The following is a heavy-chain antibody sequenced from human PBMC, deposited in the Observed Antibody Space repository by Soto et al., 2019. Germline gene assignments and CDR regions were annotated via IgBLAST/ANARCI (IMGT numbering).Heavy chain of an antibody. Sequence: SETLSLTCNVSGGSVSSGGYYWSWIRQHPGKGLEWIGYIHYSGSTYYNPSLKSRVTMSIDTSKNLFSLNLSSVTAADTAVYFCVKDHIATAGIGLYNWFDPWGQGTRVTVSS. CDR3: VKDHIATAGIGLYNWFDP. V-gene: IGHV4-31*03. CDR1: GGSVSSGGYY. D-gene: IGHD6-13*01. J-gene: IGHJ5*02. CDR2: IHYSGST.